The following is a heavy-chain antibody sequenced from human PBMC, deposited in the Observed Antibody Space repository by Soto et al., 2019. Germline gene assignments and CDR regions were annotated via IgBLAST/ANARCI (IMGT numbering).Heavy chain of an antibody. CDR1: GFTVSSNY. J-gene: IGHJ6*02. Sequence: EVPLVESGGGLVQPGGSLRLSCAASGFTVSSNYMSWARQAPGKGLEWVSVIYSGGSTYYADSVKGRSTISRAHSKNTLYLQMNSLRAEDTAVYYCASDMVRGMDVWGQGTTVTVSS. V-gene: IGHV3-66*01. D-gene: IGHD3-10*01. CDR2: IYSGGST. CDR3: ASDMVRGMDV.